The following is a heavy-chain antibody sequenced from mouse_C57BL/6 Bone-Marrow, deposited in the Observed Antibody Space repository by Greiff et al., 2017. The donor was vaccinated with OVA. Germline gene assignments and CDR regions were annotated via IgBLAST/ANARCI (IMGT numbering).Heavy chain of an antibody. CDR2: INPNNGGT. CDR1: GYTFTDYN. CDR3: ARSYGYDSYYFDY. Sequence: EVKLMESGPELVKPGASVKMSCKASGYTFTDYNMHWVKQSHGKSLEWIGYINPNNGGTSYNQKFKGKATLTVNKSSSTAYMELRSLTSEDSAVYYCARSYGYDSYYFDYWGQGTTLTVSS. V-gene: IGHV1-22*01. D-gene: IGHD2-2*01. J-gene: IGHJ2*01.